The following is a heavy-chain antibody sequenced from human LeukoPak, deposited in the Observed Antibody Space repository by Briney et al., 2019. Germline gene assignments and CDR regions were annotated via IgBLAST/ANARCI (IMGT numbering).Heavy chain of an antibody. Sequence: SETLSLTCAVYGGSFSGYYWSWIRQPPGKGLEWIGEINHSGSTNYNPSLKSRVTISVDTSKNQFSLKLSSVTAADTAVYYCARLVSDSGIDYWGQGTLVTVSS. CDR1: GGSFSGYY. CDR2: INHSGST. V-gene: IGHV4-34*01. J-gene: IGHJ4*02. D-gene: IGHD5/OR15-5a*01. CDR3: ARLVSDSGIDY.